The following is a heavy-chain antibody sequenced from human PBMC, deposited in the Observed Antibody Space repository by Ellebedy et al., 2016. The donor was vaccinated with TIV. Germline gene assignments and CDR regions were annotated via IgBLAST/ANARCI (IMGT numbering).Heavy chain of an antibody. J-gene: IGHJ5*02. CDR2: INAGNGNT. CDR1: GYTFTSYA. CDR3: ARDRGIVVVPAAMESRNWFDP. Sequence: AASVKVSCKASGYTFTSYAMHWVRQAPGQRLEWMGWINAGNGNTKYSQKFQGRVTITRDTSASTAYMELSSLRSEDTAVYYCARDRGIVVVPAAMESRNWFDPWGQGTLVTVSS. V-gene: IGHV1-3*01. D-gene: IGHD2-2*01.